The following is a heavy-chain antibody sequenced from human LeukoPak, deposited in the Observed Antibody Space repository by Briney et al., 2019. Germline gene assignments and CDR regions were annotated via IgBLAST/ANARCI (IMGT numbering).Heavy chain of an antibody. Sequence: GGSLRLSCAASGFTFSSYAMSGVRQAPGKGLEWVSAISGSGGSTYYADSVKGRFTISRDNSKNTLYLQMNSLRAEDTAVYYCAKDQITMVRGVIIGLDHWGQGTLVTVSS. CDR3: AKDQITMVRGVIIGLDH. CDR2: ISGSGGST. D-gene: IGHD3-10*01. V-gene: IGHV3-23*01. CDR1: GFTFSSYA. J-gene: IGHJ4*02.